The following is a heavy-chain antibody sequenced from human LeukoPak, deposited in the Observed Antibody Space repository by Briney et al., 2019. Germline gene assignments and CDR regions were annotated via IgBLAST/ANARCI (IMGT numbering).Heavy chain of an antibody. Sequence: PGGSLGLSCAASGFTFSSYAMSWVRQVPGKGLEWVSVIRGSGDSTYYADSVEGRFTISRDNSKNTLYLQMNSLRAEDTAVYFCAKDKGIAARPCFDYWGQGTLVTVSS. CDR1: GFTFSSYA. CDR3: AKDKGIAARPCFDY. CDR2: IRGSGDST. V-gene: IGHV3-23*01. D-gene: IGHD6-6*01. J-gene: IGHJ4*02.